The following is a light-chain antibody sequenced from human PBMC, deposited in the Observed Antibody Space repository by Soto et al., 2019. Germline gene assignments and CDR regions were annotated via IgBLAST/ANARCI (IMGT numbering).Light chain of an antibody. CDR2: RNN. CDR3: AAWDDSLSGPV. Sequence: QSVLTQPPSASGTPGQRVTISCSGSSSNIGSHYVYWYQQLPGLAPKLLIYRNNQRPSGVPDRFSGSKSGTSASLAISGLQSEDEADYYCAAWDDSLSGPVFGGGTKVTVL. CDR1: SSNIGSHY. V-gene: IGLV1-47*01. J-gene: IGLJ3*02.